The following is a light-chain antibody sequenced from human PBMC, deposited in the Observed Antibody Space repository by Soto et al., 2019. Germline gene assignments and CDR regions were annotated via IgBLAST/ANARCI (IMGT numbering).Light chain of an antibody. V-gene: IGKV3-11*01. CDR3: QQRSNWPPT. CDR1: QSVSSY. Sequence: EIVLTQSPATLSLSPGERATLSCRASQSVSSYLAWYQQKPGQAPRLLIYDASTRATGIPARFSGSWSGTDFTLTITSLEPEDFAVYYCQQRSNWPPTFGQGTKVEIK. CDR2: DAS. J-gene: IGKJ1*01.